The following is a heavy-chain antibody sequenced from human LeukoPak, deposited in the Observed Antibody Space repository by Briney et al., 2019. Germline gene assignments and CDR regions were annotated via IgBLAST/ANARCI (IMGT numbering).Heavy chain of an antibody. CDR1: GYTFTGYG. CDR2: ISAYNGNT. V-gene: IGHV1-18*01. D-gene: IGHD3-22*01. CDR3: ARDHYYDSSGSGGY. J-gene: IGHJ4*02. Sequence: ASVKVSCKASGYTFTGYGISWVRQAPGQGLEWMGWISAYNGNTNYAQKLQGRVTMTTDTSTSTAYMELRSLRSDDTAVYCCARDHYYDSSGSGGYWGQGTLVTVSS.